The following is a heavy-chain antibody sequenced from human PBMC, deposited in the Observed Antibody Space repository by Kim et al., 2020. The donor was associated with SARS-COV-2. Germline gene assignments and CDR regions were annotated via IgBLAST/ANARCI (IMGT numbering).Heavy chain of an antibody. J-gene: IGHJ4*02. V-gene: IGHV4-61*01. Sequence: SETLSLTCTVSGGSVSSGSYYWSWIRQPPGKGLEWIGYIYYSGSTNYNPSLKSRVTISVDTSKNQFSLKLSSVTAADTAVYYCAREAVNPLTYYYDSSGYAYFDYWGQGTLVTVSS. CDR3: AREAVNPLTYYYDSSGYAYFDY. CDR2: IYYSGST. CDR1: GGSVSSGSYY. D-gene: IGHD3-22*01.